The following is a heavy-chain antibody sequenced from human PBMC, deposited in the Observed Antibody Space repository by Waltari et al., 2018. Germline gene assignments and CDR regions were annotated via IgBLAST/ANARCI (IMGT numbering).Heavy chain of an antibody. CDR1: GLSFSHLF. Sequence: QVQLVESGGGLAKPGGSLRLSWEVSGLSFSHLFMSWIRQAPGKGLEWLSYISESGETTYHADSVKGRFSISRDNAKNSLFLQMDSLTAEDTALYYCAEVAGSSITYWGRGTLVTVSS. CDR3: AEVAGSSITY. V-gene: IGHV3-11*01. D-gene: IGHD6-6*01. CDR2: ISESGETT. J-gene: IGHJ4*02.